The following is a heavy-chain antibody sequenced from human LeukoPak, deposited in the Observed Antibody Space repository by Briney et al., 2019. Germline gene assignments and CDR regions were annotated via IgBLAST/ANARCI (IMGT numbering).Heavy chain of an antibody. J-gene: IGHJ4*02. CDR1: GFTFSSYD. Sequence: GGSLRLSCAASGFTFSSYDMHWVRQATGKGLEWVSAIGTAGDTYYPGSVKGRFTISRENAKNSLYLQMNSLRAGDTAVYYCARASRGAATAIELDYWGQGTLVTVSS. CDR2: IGTAGDT. CDR3: ARASRGAATAIELDY. V-gene: IGHV3-13*01. D-gene: IGHD2-2*02.